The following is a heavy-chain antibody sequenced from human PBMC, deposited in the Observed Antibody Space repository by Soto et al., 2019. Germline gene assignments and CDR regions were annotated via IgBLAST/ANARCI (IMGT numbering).Heavy chain of an antibody. J-gene: IGHJ4*02. D-gene: IGHD3-22*01. Sequence: GASVKVSCKASGYTFTSYAMHCVRQAPGQRLEWMGWINAGNGNTKYSQKFQGRVTITRDTSASTAYMELSSLRSEDTAVYYCARDHVYYDSSGYQYYFDYWGQGTLVTVSS. CDR3: ARDHVYYDSSGYQYYFDY. CDR1: GYTFTSYA. CDR2: INAGNGNT. V-gene: IGHV1-3*01.